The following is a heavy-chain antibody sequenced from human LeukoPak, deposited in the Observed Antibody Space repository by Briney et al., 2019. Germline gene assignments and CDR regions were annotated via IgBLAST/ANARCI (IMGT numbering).Heavy chain of an antibody. V-gene: IGHV3-23*01. Sequence: AGGSLRLSCAASGFTFSSYAMSWVRQAPGKGLEWVSGISASGGTTYYADSVEGRFTISRDNSKNTLYVQMNSLRAEDTAVYYCAKDGQYSSSSPYYFDYWGQGTLVTVSS. D-gene: IGHD6-6*01. J-gene: IGHJ4*02. CDR2: ISASGGTT. CDR3: AKDGQYSSSSPYYFDY. CDR1: GFTFSSYA.